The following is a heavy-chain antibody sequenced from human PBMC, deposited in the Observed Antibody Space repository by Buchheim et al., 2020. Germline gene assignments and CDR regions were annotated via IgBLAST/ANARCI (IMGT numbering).Heavy chain of an antibody. D-gene: IGHD3-10*01. CDR3: ARDGGPDGGMDV. J-gene: IGHJ6*02. V-gene: IGHV1-2*05. Sequence: QVQLVQSGAEVKKPGASVKVSCKASGYTFTGYYMHWVRQAPGQGLEWIGRINPNNSGTNYAQKFQGRVTMTRDTSISTAYMKLSTQRSDDTVVYYCARDGGPDGGMDVWGQGTT. CDR2: INPNNSGT. CDR1: GYTFTGYY.